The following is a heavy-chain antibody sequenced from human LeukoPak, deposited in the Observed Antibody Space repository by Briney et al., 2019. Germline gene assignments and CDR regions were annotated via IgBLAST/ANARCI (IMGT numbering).Heavy chain of an antibody. Sequence: SETLSLTCTVSGGSISSSSYYWGWIRQPPGKGLEWIGSIYYSGSTYYNPSLKSRVTISVDRSKNQFSLKLSSVTAADTAVYYCARGQLYLIAAETDYWGQGTLVTVSS. CDR1: GGSISSSSYY. J-gene: IGHJ4*02. CDR2: IYYSGST. V-gene: IGHV4-39*07. CDR3: ARGQLYLIAAETDY. D-gene: IGHD2-21*01.